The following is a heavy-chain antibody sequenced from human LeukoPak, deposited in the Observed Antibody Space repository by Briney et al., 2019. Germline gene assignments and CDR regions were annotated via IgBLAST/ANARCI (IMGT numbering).Heavy chain of an antibody. D-gene: IGHD6-13*01. CDR2: IYPGVSDT. CDR1: GYSFTSYW. CDR3: ARQGGSSWYRDY. Sequence: GASLKICCKGSGYSFTSYWTGWVRQMPGKGLEWMGIIYPGVSDTRYSPSFQGQVTISADKSISTAYLQWSSLQASDTAMYYCARQGGSSWYRDYWGQGTLVTVSS. V-gene: IGHV5-51*01. J-gene: IGHJ4*02.